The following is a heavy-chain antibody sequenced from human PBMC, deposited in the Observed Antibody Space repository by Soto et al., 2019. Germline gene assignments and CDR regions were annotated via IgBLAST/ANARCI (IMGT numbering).Heavy chain of an antibody. D-gene: IGHD6-6*01. Sequence: EVQLVESGGVVVQPGGSLRLSCAASGFTFDDYTMHWVRQAPGKGLEWVSLISWDGGSTYYADSVKGRFTISRDNSKNSLYLQMNSLRTEDTALHYCAKARVDFPSSSSNYYFDYWGQGTLVTVSS. J-gene: IGHJ4*02. CDR1: GFTFDDYT. CDR3: AKARVDFPSSSSNYYFDY. CDR2: ISWDGGST. V-gene: IGHV3-43*01.